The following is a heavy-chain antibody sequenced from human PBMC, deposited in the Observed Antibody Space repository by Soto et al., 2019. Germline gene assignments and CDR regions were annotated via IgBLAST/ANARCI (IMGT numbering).Heavy chain of an antibody. V-gene: IGHV1-69*12. CDR1: GGTFSSYA. Sequence: QVQLVQSGAEVKKPGSSVKVSCKASGGTFSSYAISWVRQAPGQGLELMGGIIPIFGTADSAQKFQGRVTIIADESTSTAYMEPSSLTSEDTAVYSCASHCGGDCSSRSPPYYYDGMDVWGQGARVTVSS. D-gene: IGHD2-21*02. J-gene: IGHJ6*02. CDR2: IIPIFGTA. CDR3: ASHCGGDCSSRSPPYYYDGMDV.